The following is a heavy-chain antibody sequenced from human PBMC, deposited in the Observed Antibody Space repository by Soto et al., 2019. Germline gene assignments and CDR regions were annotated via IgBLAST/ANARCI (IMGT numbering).Heavy chain of an antibody. CDR2: IYYSGRT. V-gene: IGHV4-31*03. J-gene: IGHJ5*02. Sequence: SETLSLTCTVPGGSIRSVGYYWCWIRQHPGKGLEWLVYIYYSGRTYYNPSLHSRVSIAVDTTENQFCLKLTSVTAACTSVYYCARGSFSSSSSWFDPWGRGTLVTVSS. CDR1: GGSIRSVGYY. CDR3: ARGSFSSSSSWFDP. D-gene: IGHD6-6*01.